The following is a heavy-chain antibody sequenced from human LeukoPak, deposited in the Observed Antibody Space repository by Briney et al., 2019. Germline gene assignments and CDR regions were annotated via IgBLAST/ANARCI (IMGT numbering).Heavy chain of an antibody. Sequence: PSETLSPTCTVSGGSISSYYWSWIRQPAGKGLEWIGRIYTSGSTNYNPSLKSRVTISVDKSKNQFSLKLSSVTAADTAVYYCARASIAAADTVWFDPWGQGTLVTVSS. CDR3: ARASIAAADTVWFDP. CDR1: GGSISSYY. D-gene: IGHD6-13*01. J-gene: IGHJ5*02. V-gene: IGHV4-4*07. CDR2: IYTSGST.